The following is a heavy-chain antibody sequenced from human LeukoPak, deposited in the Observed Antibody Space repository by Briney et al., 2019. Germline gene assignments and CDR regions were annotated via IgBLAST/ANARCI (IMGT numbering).Heavy chain of an antibody. CDR3: ARQLSILWRHDAFDI. V-gene: IGHV3-21*01. CDR1: GFTFSSYS. J-gene: IGHJ3*02. D-gene: IGHD2-21*01. Sequence: KPGGSLRLSCAASGFTFSSYSMNWVRQAPGKGLEWVSSISSSSSYIYYADSVKGRFTISRDNAKNSLYLQMNSLRAEDTAVYYCARQLSILWRHDAFDIWGQGTMVTVSS. CDR2: ISSSSSYI.